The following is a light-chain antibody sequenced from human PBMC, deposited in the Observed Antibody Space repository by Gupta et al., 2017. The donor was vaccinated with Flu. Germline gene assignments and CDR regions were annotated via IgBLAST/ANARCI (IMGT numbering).Light chain of an antibody. J-gene: IGLJ1*01. CDR2: YDS. V-gene: IGLV3-21*02. CDR3: QVWDDDSDHYV. Sequence: SYVLTPPRSALVDPGQTAKITCGGDNIESKSVHWYQQRSGQAPALVVYYDSDRPSGIPDRFSVSNSGNTATLTITRVEAGDEADYYCQVWDDDSDHYVFGIGTKVTVL. CDR1: NIESKS.